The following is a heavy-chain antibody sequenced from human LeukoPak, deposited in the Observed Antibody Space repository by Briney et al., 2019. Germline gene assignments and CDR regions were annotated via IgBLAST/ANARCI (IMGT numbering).Heavy chain of an antibody. CDR1: GGSFSGYY. Sequence: SETLSLTCAVYGGSFSGYYWSWIRQPPGKGQEWIGEINHSGSTNYNPSLKSRVTISVDTSKNQFSLKLSSVTAADTAVYYCARGYSSSWLRIDYWGQGTLVTVSS. D-gene: IGHD6-13*01. V-gene: IGHV4-34*01. CDR2: INHSGST. CDR3: ARGYSSSWLRIDY. J-gene: IGHJ4*02.